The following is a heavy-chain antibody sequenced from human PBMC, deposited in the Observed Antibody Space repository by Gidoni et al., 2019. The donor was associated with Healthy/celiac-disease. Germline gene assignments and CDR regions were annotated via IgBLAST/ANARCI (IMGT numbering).Heavy chain of an antibody. CDR2: INHSGST. Sequence: QVQLQQWGAGLLKPSETLSLTCAVYGGSFSGYYWSWIRQPPGKGLEWIGEINHSGSTNYNPSLKSRVTISVDTSKNQFSLKLSSVTAADTAVYYCARGRPKWATLRDHYYYYGMDVWGQGTTVTVSS. V-gene: IGHV4-34*01. J-gene: IGHJ6*02. CDR3: ARGRPKWATLRDHYYYYGMDV. CDR1: GGSFSGYY. D-gene: IGHD5-12*01.